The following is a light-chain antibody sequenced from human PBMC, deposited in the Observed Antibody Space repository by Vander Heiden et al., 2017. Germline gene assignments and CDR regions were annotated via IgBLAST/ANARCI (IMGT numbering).Light chain of an antibody. Sequence: HSPLTQAASVSGSPGQSITSACTGTTSDVGGYNYVSWYQQHAGKAPNRLMYDITSRPSGVSHRFSGSTSGNMASLTISGLQAEDEADYYCSSYTSSSTVVFGGGTKLTVL. J-gene: IGLJ2*01. CDR2: DIT. CDR3: SSYTSSSTVV. CDR1: TSDVGGYNY. V-gene: IGLV2-14*01.